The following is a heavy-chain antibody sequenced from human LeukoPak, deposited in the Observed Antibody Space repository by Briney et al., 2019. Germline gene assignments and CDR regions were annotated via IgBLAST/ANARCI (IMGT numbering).Heavy chain of an antibody. CDR1: GFTFSSYN. D-gene: IGHD3-22*01. V-gene: IGHV3-21*01. J-gene: IGHJ4*02. CDR3: ARVSYFYDSSGYYHFDY. CDR2: ISSSSDYI. Sequence: PGGSLRLSCAASGFTFSSYNMNWVRQAPGKGLEWVSSISSSSDYIYYADSVKGRFTISRDNAKNSLYLQMDSLRAEDTAVYYCARVSYFYDSSGYYHFDYWGQGTLVTVSS.